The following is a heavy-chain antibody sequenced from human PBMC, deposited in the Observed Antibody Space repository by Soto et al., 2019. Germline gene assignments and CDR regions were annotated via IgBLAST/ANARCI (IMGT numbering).Heavy chain of an antibody. Sequence: VQLVKSGGGLVQPGRSLRLSCTASAFTFGDFAMHWVRQVPGKGLEWVSGINWNGNYIGYADSVKGRFTVSRDNAKNSLYLQMNSLRPEDTALYFCARAPTSGTWPVSFDWWGRGTPVTVSS. CDR3: ARAPTSGTWPVSFDW. CDR2: INWNGNYI. CDR1: AFTFGDFA. J-gene: IGHJ4*02. D-gene: IGHD3-3*01. V-gene: IGHV3-9*01.